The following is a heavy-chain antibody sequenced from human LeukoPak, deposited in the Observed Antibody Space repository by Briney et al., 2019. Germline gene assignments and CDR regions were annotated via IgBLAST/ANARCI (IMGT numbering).Heavy chain of an antibody. CDR2: IDPNSGGT. J-gene: IGHJ4*02. Sequence: GASVKVSCEASGYTFTRYYMHWVRQAPGQGREGMGLIDPNSGGTNYTQKFQGRVTMTRDTSISTAYMELSGLRSDDTAMYYCARKEVVRADMTTLLDYWGQGTLVTVSS. CDR1: GYTFTRYY. V-gene: IGHV1-2*02. CDR3: ARKEVVRADMTTLLDY. D-gene: IGHD3-10*01.